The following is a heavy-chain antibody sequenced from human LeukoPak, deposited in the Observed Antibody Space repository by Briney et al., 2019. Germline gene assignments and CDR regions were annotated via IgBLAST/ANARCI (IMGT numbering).Heavy chain of an antibody. Sequence: GGSLRLSCAASGFTFSSYAMSWVRQAPGKGLEWVSVISGSGGSTYYADSVKGRFTISRDNSKNTLYLQMNSLRAEDTAVYYCAKLGVYGPWYYYDSSGYYPDYWGQGTLVTVSS. V-gene: IGHV3-23*01. CDR1: GFTFSSYA. D-gene: IGHD3-22*01. CDR2: ISGSGGST. CDR3: AKLGVYGPWYYYDSSGYYPDY. J-gene: IGHJ4*02.